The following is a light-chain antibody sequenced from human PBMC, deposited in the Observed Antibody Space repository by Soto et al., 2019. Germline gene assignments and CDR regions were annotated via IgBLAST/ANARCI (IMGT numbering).Light chain of an antibody. J-gene: IGKJ5*01. CDR1: QSVSSSY. Sequence: ELVLTQSPGTLSLSPGERATLSCRASQSVSSSYLAWYQQKPGQAPRLLIYGASSRATGIPDRFSGSGSGTDFALTISSLEPEDFAVYYCQQRSNWHITFGQGTRLEIK. CDR2: GAS. V-gene: IGKV3D-20*02. CDR3: QQRSNWHIT.